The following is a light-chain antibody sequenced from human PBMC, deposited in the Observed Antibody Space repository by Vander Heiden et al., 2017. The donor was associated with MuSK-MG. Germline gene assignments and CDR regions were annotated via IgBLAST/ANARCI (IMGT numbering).Light chain of an antibody. J-gene: IGKJ1*01. Sequence: DIQMTQSPSSLSASVGDRVTITCRASQSISSYLNWYQQKPGKAPELLIYAASSLQSGVPSRFSGSGSGTDFTLTISSLQPEDFATYYCQQSDSTPLTFGQGTKVEIK. CDR3: QQSDSTPLT. CDR1: QSISSY. V-gene: IGKV1-39*01. CDR2: AAS.